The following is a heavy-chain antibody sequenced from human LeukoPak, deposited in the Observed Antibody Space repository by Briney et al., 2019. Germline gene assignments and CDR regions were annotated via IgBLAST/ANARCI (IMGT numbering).Heavy chain of an antibody. D-gene: IGHD6-6*01. J-gene: IGHJ5*02. CDR3: ARAHRRKGFAAARPYDWFDP. Sequence: PGGSLRLSCAASGFTFSSYGMHWVRQAPGKGLEWVAVIWYDGSNKYYADSVKGRFTISRDNSKNTLYLQMNSLRAEDTAVYYCARAHRRKGFAAARPYDWFDPWGQGTLVTVSS. CDR1: GFTFSSYG. V-gene: IGHV3-33*01. CDR2: IWYDGSNK.